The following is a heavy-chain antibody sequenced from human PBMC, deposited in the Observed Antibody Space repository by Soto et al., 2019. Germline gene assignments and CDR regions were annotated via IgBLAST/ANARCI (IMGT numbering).Heavy chain of an antibody. V-gene: IGHV1-8*01. CDR3: ARSGQVGNWFDP. J-gene: IGHJ5*02. CDR2: MNPNSGNT. Sequence: QVQLVQSVAEVKKPGASVKVSCKASGYTFTSYDINWVRQATGQGLEWLGWMNPNSGNTGYAQKFQGRVTMTRNTSISTASLELSRLRSEDTAVYYCARSGQVGNWFDPWGQGTLVTVSS. D-gene: IGHD3-3*01. CDR1: GYTFTSYD.